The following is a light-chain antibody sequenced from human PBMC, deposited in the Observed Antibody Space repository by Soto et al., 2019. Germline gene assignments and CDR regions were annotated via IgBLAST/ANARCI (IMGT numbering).Light chain of an antibody. CDR2: EVT. V-gene: IGLV2-8*01. CDR1: SSDVGAYNY. Sequence: QSVLTQPPSASGSPGQSVTISCTGTSSDVGAYNYVSWYQQHAGKAPKLVIYEVTKRPSGVPDLVSGSKSANTASLTVSGLQAEYEADYYCSSFASSNTWVFGGGTKLTVL. CDR3: SSFASSNTWV. J-gene: IGLJ3*02.